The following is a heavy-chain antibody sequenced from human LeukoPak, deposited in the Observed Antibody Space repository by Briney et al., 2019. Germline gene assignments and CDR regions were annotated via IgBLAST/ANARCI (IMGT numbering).Heavy chain of an antibody. J-gene: IGHJ5*02. V-gene: IGHV3-30*18. CDR3: AKDRVGTYGDTDNWFDP. Sequence: GRSLRLSCAASGFTFSSYGMHWVRQAPGKGLEWVAVISYDGSNKYYADSVKGRFTISRDNSKNTLYLQMNSLRAEDTAVYYCAKDRVGTYGDTDNWFDPWGQGTLVTVSS. D-gene: IGHD4-17*01. CDR2: ISYDGSNK. CDR1: GFTFSSYG.